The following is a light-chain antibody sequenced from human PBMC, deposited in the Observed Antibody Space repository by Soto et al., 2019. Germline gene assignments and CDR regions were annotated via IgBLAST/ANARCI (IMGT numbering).Light chain of an antibody. J-gene: IGKJ5*01. V-gene: IGKV4-1*01. CDR1: QSVLYSSNNKDY. CDR3: HQYYTTPIT. CDR2: WAS. Sequence: DIVMTQSPDSLAVSLGERATINCKSSQSVLYSSNNKDYLAWYQQKPGQPPHLLIYWASTRESGVPDRFTGSGSGTDLTLTISSLQAEDVAVYYCHQYYTTPITFGQGTRLEIK.